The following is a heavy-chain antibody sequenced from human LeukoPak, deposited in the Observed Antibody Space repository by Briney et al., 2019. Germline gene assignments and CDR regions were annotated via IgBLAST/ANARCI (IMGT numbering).Heavy chain of an antibody. CDR3: ARRGVETAAITEDSWFDP. CDR2: IQDSGST. D-gene: IGHD5-24*01. Sequence: SETLSLTCTVSGGSISDYYWNWIRQPPGKGLEWIGCIQDSGSTKYNPSLKSRATISVDTSKNHLSLKLSSVTAADTAVYYCARRGVETAAITEDSWFDPWGQGTLVIVSS. J-gene: IGHJ5*02. CDR1: GGSISDYY. V-gene: IGHV4-59*01.